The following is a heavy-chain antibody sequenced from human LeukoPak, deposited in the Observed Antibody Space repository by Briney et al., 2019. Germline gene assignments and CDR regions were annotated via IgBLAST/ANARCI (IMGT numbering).Heavy chain of an antibody. CDR3: ALFDLTGQYDP. CDR2: INPNSGAT. V-gene: IGHV1-2*02. D-gene: IGHD3-9*01. Sequence: VASVKVSCKASGYTFTSYNINWVRQATGQGLEWMGWINPNSGATNYAQKFQGRVTMTRDTSISTAYMQLSRLRSDDTAVYYCALFDLTGQYDPWGQGTLVTVSS. CDR1: GYTFTSYN. J-gene: IGHJ5*02.